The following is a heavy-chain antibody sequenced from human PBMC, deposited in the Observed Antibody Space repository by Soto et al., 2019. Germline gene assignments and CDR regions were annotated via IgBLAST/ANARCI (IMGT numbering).Heavy chain of an antibody. Sequence: EASVKVSCKASGGTFSSYAISWVRQAPGQGLEWMGGIIPIFGTANYAQKFQGRVTITADESTSTAYMELSSLRSEDTAVYYCARTKGTYYYDSSGYYADAFDIWGQGTIVTVSS. CDR1: GGTFSSYA. J-gene: IGHJ3*02. CDR3: ARTKGTYYYDSSGYYADAFDI. D-gene: IGHD3-22*01. CDR2: IIPIFGTA. V-gene: IGHV1-69*13.